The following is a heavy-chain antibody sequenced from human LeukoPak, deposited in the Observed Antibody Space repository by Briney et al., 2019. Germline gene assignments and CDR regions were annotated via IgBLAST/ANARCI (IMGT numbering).Heavy chain of an antibody. J-gene: IGHJ5*02. CDR3: GRESPVAATGRSWFDA. D-gene: IGHD6-13*01. CDR1: GFTFSSYA. Sequence: GGSLKLSCTASGFTFSSYAMSWVRQAPGQGLEWVSTITGSGSTTYYADSVKGRFTISRDNSKNTLYLQMNSLRAEDTALYYCGRESPVAATGRSWFDAWGQGTLVTVS. CDR2: ITGSGSTT. V-gene: IGHV3-23*01.